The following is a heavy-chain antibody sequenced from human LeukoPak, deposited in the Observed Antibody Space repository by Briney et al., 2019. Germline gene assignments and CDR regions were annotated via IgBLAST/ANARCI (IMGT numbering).Heavy chain of an antibody. D-gene: IGHD6-19*01. Sequence: SETLSLTCAVSGYSISSGYYRGWIRQPPGKGLEWIGSIYHSGSTYYNPSLKSRVTISVDTSKNQFSLKLSSVTAADTAVYYCAGAVAGYYFDYWGQGTLVTVSS. V-gene: IGHV4-38-2*01. CDR1: GYSISSGYY. CDR3: AGAVAGYYFDY. J-gene: IGHJ4*02. CDR2: IYHSGST.